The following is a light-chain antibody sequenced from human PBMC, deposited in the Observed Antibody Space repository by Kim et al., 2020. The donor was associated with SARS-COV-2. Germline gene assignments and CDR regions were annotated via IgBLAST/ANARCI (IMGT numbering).Light chain of an antibody. CDR2: AAS. Sequence: SPGERATLSCRASQSLGSSYLAWYQQKPGQAPRRLIYAASSRATGIPDRFSGSGSGTDFTLTISRLEPEDFAVYYCHQYDTSPMYTFGQGTKLEI. J-gene: IGKJ2*01. CDR3: HQYDTSPMYT. CDR1: QSLGSSY. V-gene: IGKV3-20*01.